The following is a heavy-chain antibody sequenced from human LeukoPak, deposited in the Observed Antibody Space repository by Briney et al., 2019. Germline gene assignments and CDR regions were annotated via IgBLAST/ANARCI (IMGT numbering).Heavy chain of an antibody. V-gene: IGHV3-23*01. Sequence: GGSLRLSCAASGFTFSSYAMSWVRQAPGKGLEWVSAISGSGGSTYYADSVKGRFTISRDNSKNTLYLQMNSLRAEDTAVYYCAKALGIWFGELYDHWGQGTLVTVSS. CDR2: ISGSGGST. CDR3: AKALGIWFGELYDH. J-gene: IGHJ4*02. D-gene: IGHD3-10*01. CDR1: GFTFSSYA.